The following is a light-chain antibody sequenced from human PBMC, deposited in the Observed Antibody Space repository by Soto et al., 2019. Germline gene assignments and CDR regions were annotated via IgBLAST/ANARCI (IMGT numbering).Light chain of an antibody. CDR2: DAS. Sequence: DIQMTQSPSSLSASVGDRVTITCRASQTISTYLNWYQQKPGKAPRLLIYDASSLLSGVPSRFSGSGSGTDFTLNIASLQHADFSTYYCQQSDSTPYTFGQGTKGEI. CDR3: QQSDSTPYT. J-gene: IGKJ2*01. CDR1: QTISTY. V-gene: IGKV1-39*01.